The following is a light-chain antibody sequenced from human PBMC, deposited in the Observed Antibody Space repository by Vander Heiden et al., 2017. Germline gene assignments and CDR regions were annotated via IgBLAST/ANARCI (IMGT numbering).Light chain of an antibody. Sequence: DIHMTPSPSSVSASVGDRVTITCRASQGISSWLDWYQQKPGKAPKLLIYAASSLQSGVPSRFSGSGSGTDFTLTISSLQPEDFATYYCQQANSFPFTFGHGTKVDIK. CDR1: QGISSW. V-gene: IGKV1-12*02. CDR2: AAS. J-gene: IGKJ3*01. CDR3: QQANSFPFT.